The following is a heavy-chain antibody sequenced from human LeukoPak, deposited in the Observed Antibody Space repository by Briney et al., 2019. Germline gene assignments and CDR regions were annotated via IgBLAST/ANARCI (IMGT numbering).Heavy chain of an antibody. CDR2: MNPNSGNT. V-gene: IGHV1-8*01. CDR1: GYSFTSYD. Sequence: GASVKVSCKASGYSFTSYDINWVRQATGQGLEWMGWMNPNSGNTGYTQKFQGRVTMTRDTSISTAYMELSSLTSEDTAVYYCAKTSGYSSGPNRFDPWGQGTLVTISP. CDR3: AKTSGYSSGPNRFDP. D-gene: IGHD6-19*01. J-gene: IGHJ5*02.